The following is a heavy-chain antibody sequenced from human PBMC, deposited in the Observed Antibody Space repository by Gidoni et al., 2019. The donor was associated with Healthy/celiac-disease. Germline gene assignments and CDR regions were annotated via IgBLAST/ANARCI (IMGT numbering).Heavy chain of an antibody. J-gene: IGHJ4*02. CDR1: GFTFSSYG. Sequence: QVQLVESGGGVVQPGRSLRLSCAASGFTFSSYGMHWVRQAPGKGLGWVAVISYDGSNKYYADSVKGRFTISRDNSKNTLYLQMNSLRAEDTAVYYCARDGYCSGGSCYGYFDYWGQGTLVTVSS. CDR3: ARDGYCSGGSCYGYFDY. D-gene: IGHD2-15*01. V-gene: IGHV3-30*03. CDR2: ISYDGSNK.